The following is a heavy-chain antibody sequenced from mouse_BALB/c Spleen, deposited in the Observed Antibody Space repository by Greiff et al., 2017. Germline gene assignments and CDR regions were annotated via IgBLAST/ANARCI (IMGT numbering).Heavy chain of an antibody. CDR1: GYSITSGYY. CDR2: ISYDGSN. J-gene: IGHJ1*01. CDR3: ARRSIDDWYFDV. V-gene: IGHV3-6*02. Sequence: EVHLVESGPGLVKPSQSLSLTCSVTGYSITSGYYWNWIRQFPGNILEWMGYISYDGSNNYNPSLKNRISITRDTSKNQFFLKLNSVTTEDTATYYCARRSIDDWYFDVWGAGTTVTVSA.